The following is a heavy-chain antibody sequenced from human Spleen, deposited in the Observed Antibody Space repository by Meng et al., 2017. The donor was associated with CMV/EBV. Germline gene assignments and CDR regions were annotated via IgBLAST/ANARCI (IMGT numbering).Heavy chain of an antibody. CDR3: ARDFSVIGGENFFDN. Sequence: NSSSQAMHGVRQAQGKVLEWVAVMSRNENNEYYADIVKGRITITRNNFKNTLYLQMDSLRPEDTAVYYCARDFSVIGGENFFDNWGQGTLVTVSS. D-gene: IGHD3-16*02. V-gene: IGHV3-30*04. CDR2: MSRNENNE. J-gene: IGHJ4*02. CDR1: NSSSQA.